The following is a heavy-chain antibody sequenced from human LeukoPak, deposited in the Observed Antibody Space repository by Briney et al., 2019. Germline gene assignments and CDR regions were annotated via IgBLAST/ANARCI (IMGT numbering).Heavy chain of an antibody. CDR3: AADRGGNSDLRY. Sequence: ASVKVSCKASGFTFTSSAMQWVRQARGQRLEWIGWIVVGSGNTNYAQKSQERVTITRDMSTSTAYMELSSLRSEDTAVYYCAADRGGNSDLRYWGQGTLVTVSS. CDR2: IVVGSGNT. V-gene: IGHV1-58*02. D-gene: IGHD4-23*01. J-gene: IGHJ4*02. CDR1: GFTFTSSA.